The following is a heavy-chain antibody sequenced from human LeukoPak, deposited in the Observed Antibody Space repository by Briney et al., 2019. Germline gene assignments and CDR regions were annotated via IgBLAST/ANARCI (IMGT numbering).Heavy chain of an antibody. J-gene: IGHJ4*02. V-gene: IGHV3-11*04. CDR2: ISSSGSTI. CDR1: GFTFSDYY. Sequence: GGSLRLSCAASGFTFSDYYMSWIRQAPGKGLEWVSYISSSGSTIYYADSVTCRFTISSDNAKNSLYLQMNSLRAEDTAVYYCARDYNWNYDYWGQGTLVTVSS. CDR3: ARDYNWNYDY. D-gene: IGHD1-7*01.